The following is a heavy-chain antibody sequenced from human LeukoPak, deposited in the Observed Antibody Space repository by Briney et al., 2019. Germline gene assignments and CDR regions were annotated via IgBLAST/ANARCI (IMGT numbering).Heavy chain of an antibody. J-gene: IGHJ4*02. Sequence: SETLSLTCTVSGGSISSGGYYWSWIRQHPGKGLEWIGYIYYSGSTYYNPSLKSRVTISVDTSKNQFSLKLSSGTAADTAVYYSAKGARIVVVPAALYYFDYWGQGTLVTVSS. CDR1: GGSISSGGYY. D-gene: IGHD2-2*01. CDR2: IYYSGST. V-gene: IGHV4-31*03. CDR3: AKGARIVVVPAALYYFDY.